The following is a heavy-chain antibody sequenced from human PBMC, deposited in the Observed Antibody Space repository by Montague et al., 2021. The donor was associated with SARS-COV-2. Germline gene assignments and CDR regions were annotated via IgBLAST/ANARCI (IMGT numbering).Heavy chain of an antibody. Sequence: SETLSLTCAVYGGSFSGYYWSWIRQPPGKGLEWIGEINHSGSTNYNPSLKSRVTISVDTSKNQFSLKLSSVTAADTAVYYCARGLIVVVTANPWYSDLWGRGTLVTVSS. J-gene: IGHJ2*01. V-gene: IGHV4-34*01. CDR2: INHSGST. CDR1: GGSFSGYY. D-gene: IGHD2-21*02. CDR3: ARGLIVVVTANPWYSDL.